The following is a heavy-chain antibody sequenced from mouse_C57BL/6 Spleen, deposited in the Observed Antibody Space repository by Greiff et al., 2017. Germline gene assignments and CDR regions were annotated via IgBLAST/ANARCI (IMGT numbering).Heavy chain of an antibody. Sequence: QVQLQQPGAELVKPGASVKLSCKASGYTFTSYWMQWVKQRPGQGLEWIGEIDPSDSYTNYKQKLPGKATLTVDTSSSTAYMQLSSLTSEDSAVYYCARKDYGSSRYYFDDWGQGTTLTVSS. V-gene: IGHV1-50*01. CDR1: GYTFTSYW. CDR3: ARKDYGSSRYYFDD. D-gene: IGHD1-1*01. CDR2: IDPSDSYT. J-gene: IGHJ2*01.